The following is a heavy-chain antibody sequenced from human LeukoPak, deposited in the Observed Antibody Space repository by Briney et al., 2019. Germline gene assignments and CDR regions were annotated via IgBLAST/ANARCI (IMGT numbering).Heavy chain of an antibody. D-gene: IGHD6-19*01. CDR1: GYTFTSYD. J-gene: IGHJ4*02. CDR2: MNPHSGNT. Sequence: ASVKVSCKASGYTFTSYDINWVRQATGQGLEGMGWMNPHSGNTGYAQKFQGRVTLTWNPSISTAYMELSSLRSEDSAVYYCARAGSWGQWLVSPYYFDYWGQGTLVTVSS. CDR3: ARAGSWGQWLVSPYYFDY. V-gene: IGHV1-8*01.